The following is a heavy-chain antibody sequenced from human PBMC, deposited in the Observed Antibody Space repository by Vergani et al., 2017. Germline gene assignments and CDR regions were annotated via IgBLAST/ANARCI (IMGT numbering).Heavy chain of an antibody. CDR2: IYHSGST. CDR3: AKTAETTVTAAVDY. J-gene: IGHJ4*02. CDR1: GYSISSGYY. V-gene: IGHV4-38-2*01. D-gene: IGHD4-17*01. Sequence: QVQLQESGPGLVKPSETLSLTCAVSGYSISSGYYWGWIRQPPGTGLEWIGSIYHSGSTYYNPSLKSRVTISVDTSKNQFSLKLSSVTAADTAVYYCAKTAETTVTAAVDYWGQGTLVTVSS.